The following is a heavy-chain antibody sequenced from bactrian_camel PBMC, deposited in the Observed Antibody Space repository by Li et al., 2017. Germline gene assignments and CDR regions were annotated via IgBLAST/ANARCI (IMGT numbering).Heavy chain of an antibody. CDR3: AADQLYGTCRDVLDFPA. Sequence: QLVEYGGGSVQAGGSLRLSCTAPGFTDVRCAMDWSRQPAGKVRERVATISLDGTTTYADSVKGRFIITRDKGKDLVYLQMNGLQPEDTGMYYCAADQLYGTCRDVLDFPARGQGTQVTVS. CDR2: ISLDGTT. CDR1: GFTDVRCA. J-gene: IGHJ4*01. D-gene: IGHD6*01. V-gene: IGHV3S55*01.